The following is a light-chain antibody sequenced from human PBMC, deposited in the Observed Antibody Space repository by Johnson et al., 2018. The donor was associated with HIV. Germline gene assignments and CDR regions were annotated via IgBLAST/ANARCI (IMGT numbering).Light chain of an antibody. J-gene: IGLJ1*01. CDR2: DNN. CDR1: SSNIGNNF. CDR3: GTWDSSLGAYV. V-gene: IGLV1-51*01. Sequence: QSVLTQPPSVSAAPGQKVTISCSGSSSNIGNNFVSWYQQLPGTAPKLLIYDNNKRPSGIPDRFSGSKSGTSATLGITGLQTGDEADYYCGTWDSSLGAYVFGTGSNVTVL.